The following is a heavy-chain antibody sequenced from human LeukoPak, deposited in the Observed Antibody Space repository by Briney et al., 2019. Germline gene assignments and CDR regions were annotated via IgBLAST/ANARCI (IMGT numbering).Heavy chain of an antibody. D-gene: IGHD3-10*01. CDR2: IWYDGSNK. Sequence: PGGSLRLSCAASGFTFSKYGMHWVRQAPGKGLEWVAVIWYDGSNKYYADSVKGRFTISRDNSKNTLHLQMNSLRAEDTAVYSCARDILGELFPHDAFDIWGQGTMVTVSS. V-gene: IGHV3-33*01. CDR1: GFTFSKYG. CDR3: ARDILGELFPHDAFDI. J-gene: IGHJ3*02.